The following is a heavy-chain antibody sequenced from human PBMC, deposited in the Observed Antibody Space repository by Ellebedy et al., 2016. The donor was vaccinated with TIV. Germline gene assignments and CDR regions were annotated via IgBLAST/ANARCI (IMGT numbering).Heavy chain of an antibody. V-gene: IGHV3-11*01. Sequence: GESLKISCTASGFTFSDFYMSWIRQAPGKGLECVAYITSSGATISYPDSVRGRFSVSRDNTRNSLYLEMNGLRVEDTAVYYCATRLSNWRSGWFDSWGQGTLVSVSS. CDR1: GFTFSDFY. CDR3: ATRLSNWRSGWFDS. CDR2: ITSSGATI. J-gene: IGHJ5*01. D-gene: IGHD1-1*01.